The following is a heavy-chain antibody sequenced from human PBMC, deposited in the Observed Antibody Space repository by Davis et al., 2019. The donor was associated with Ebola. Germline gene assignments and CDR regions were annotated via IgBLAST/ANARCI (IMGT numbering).Heavy chain of an antibody. Sequence: SVKVSCKASGGTFSSYAISWVRQAPGQGLEWMGGIIPIFGTANYAQKFQGRVTITADKSTSTAYMELSSLRSEDTAGYYCAGGYSSGWYGKGYYYYGMDVWGQGTTVTVSS. D-gene: IGHD6-19*01. CDR3: AGGYSSGWYGKGYYYYGMDV. V-gene: IGHV1-69*06. J-gene: IGHJ6*02. CDR2: IIPIFGTA. CDR1: GGTFSSYA.